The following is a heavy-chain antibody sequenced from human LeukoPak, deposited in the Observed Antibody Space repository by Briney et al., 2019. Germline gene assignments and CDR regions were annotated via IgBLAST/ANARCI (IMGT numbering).Heavy chain of an antibody. CDR3: ARDLELERNRWNYFES. CDR1: GGSISSFF. V-gene: IGHV4-59*01. D-gene: IGHD1-1*01. Sequence: PSETLSLTCTVSGGSISSFFWSWIRQPPGKGLEWLGCTDYSGSTQYNPSLKSRVTISVDTSKQQFSLKLSSVTAADTAVYYCARDLELERNRWNYFESWGQGTLVTVSS. J-gene: IGHJ4*02. CDR2: TDYSGST.